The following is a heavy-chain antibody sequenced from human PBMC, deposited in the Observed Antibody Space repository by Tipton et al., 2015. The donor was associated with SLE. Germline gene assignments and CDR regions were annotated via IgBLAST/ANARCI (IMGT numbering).Heavy chain of an antibody. CDR3: ARDRGDTIVSRCFDY. CDR2: INHSGST. J-gene: IGHJ4*02. D-gene: IGHD5/OR15-5a*01. Sequence: LRLSCAVYGGSFSGYYWSWIRQPPGKGLEWIGEINHSGSTNYKPSLKSRVTISVDTSKNQLPLKMSSVTAADTAVYYGARDRGDTIVSRCFDYWGQGALVTVSS. CDR1: GGSFSGYY. V-gene: IGHV4-34*01.